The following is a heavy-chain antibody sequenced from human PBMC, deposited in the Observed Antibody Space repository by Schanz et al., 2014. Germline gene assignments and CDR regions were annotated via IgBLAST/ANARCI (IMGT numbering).Heavy chain of an antibody. CDR1: GFTFTNYA. CDR2: ISGDHRNT. J-gene: IGHJ2*01. Sequence: EVQLVESGGGLVQPGGSLRLSCAASGFTFTNYAMSWVRQAPGKGLEWVSSISGDHRNTFYADSVKGRFTISRDNSKNTLYLQMNSLRAEDTAIYYCAKDAPYPFDLWGRGTLITVSP. V-gene: IGHV3-23*04. CDR3: AKDAPYPFDL.